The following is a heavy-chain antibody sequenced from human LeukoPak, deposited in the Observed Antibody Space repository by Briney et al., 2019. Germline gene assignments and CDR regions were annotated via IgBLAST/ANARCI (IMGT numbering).Heavy chain of an antibody. V-gene: IGHV3-33*01. CDR1: GFTFSSYG. CDR2: IWYDGSNK. Sequence: GGSLRLSCAASGFTFSSYGMHWVRQAPGKGLEWVAVIWYDGSNKYYADSVKGRFTISRDNSKNTLYLQVNSLRAEDTAVYYCARHQVANSQWLGQRGYYYGMDVWGQGTTVTVSS. D-gene: IGHD6-19*01. J-gene: IGHJ6*02. CDR3: ARHQVANSQWLGQRGYYYGMDV.